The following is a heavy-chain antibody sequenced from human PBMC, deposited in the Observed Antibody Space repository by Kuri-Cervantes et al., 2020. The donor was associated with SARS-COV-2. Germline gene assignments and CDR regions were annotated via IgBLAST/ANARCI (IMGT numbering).Heavy chain of an antibody. D-gene: IGHD6-13*01. CDR1: GYTLTELS. V-gene: IGHV1-24*01. Sequence: VKVSCKVSGYTLTELSMHWVRQAPGKGLEWMGGFDPEDGETIYAQKFQGRVTMTEDTSTDTAYMELSSLRSEDTAVYYCATEPPRRAAAGTGWFWFDPWGQGTLVPSPQ. CDR3: ATEPPRRAAAGTGWFWFDP. J-gene: IGHJ5*02. CDR2: FDPEDGET.